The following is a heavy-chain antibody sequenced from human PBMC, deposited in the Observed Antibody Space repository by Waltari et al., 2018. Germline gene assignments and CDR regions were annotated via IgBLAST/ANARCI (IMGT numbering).Heavy chain of an antibody. D-gene: IGHD6-13*01. J-gene: IGHJ3*02. CDR1: GFTVSTYA. CDR3: AKDGQDSSWQPQDAFDI. CDR2: ISGNGGST. Sequence: EVQLLESGGGLVQPGGSLRLSCAASGFTVSTYAMRWVLQAPGKGLEWVSAISGNGGSTYYADSVKGRFTISRDNSKNTLYLQMNSLRAEDTAVYYCAKDGQDSSWQPQDAFDIWGQGTMVTVSS. V-gene: IGHV3-23*01.